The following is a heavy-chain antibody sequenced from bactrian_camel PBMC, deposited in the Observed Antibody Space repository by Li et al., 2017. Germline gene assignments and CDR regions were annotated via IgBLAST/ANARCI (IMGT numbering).Heavy chain of an antibody. J-gene: IGHJ4*01. Sequence: HVQLVESGGGSVQAGDSLTLSCKVSGYIPNKSGMGWYRQVPGKERELVITLSTEGSTYYSDSVKGRATISQDNTKNIPYLRIDDLKTDDTAVYFCAAASTQDWECYYSYYGQGTQVTVS. D-gene: IGHD2*01. CDR3: AAASTQDWECYYSY. CDR1: GYIPNKSG. V-gene: IGHV3S55*01. CDR2: LSTEGST.